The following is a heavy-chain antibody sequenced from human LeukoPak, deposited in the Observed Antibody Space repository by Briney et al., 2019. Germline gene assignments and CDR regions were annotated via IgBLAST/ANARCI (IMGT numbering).Heavy chain of an antibody. V-gene: IGHV3-30*02. J-gene: IGHJ4*02. CDR3: AREGRRAAAGRFDY. D-gene: IGHD6-13*01. Sequence: PGGSLSLSCAASGINFGSSGMHWVRQAPGKGLEWVTCIQNDGSDNSYAASVKGRFTISRDNSKNTVYLHMNSLRADDTALYYCAREGRRAAAGRFDYWGQGTLVTVSS. CDR1: GINFGSSG. CDR2: IQNDGSDN.